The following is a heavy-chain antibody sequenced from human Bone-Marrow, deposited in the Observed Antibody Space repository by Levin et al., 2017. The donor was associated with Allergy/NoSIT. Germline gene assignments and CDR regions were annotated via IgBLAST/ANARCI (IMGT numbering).Heavy chain of an antibody. Sequence: SQTLSLTCTVSGGSVSSGGDYWNWIRQHPGKGLEWIGYISHSGSTYYNPSLQSRITMSVDTSKNQFSLKLSSVTAADTAVYYCARDLVVPPAMLYFDLWGRGTLVTVSS. V-gene: IGHV4-31*03. J-gene: IGHJ2*01. D-gene: IGHD2-2*01. CDR1: GGSVSSGGDY. CDR2: ISHSGST. CDR3: ARDLVVPPAMLYFDL.